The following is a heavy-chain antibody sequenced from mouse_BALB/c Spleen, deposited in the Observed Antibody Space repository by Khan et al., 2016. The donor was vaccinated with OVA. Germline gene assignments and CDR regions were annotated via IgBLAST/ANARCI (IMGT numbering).Heavy chain of an antibody. V-gene: IGHV2-6-1*01. CDR2: KWSDGTT. Sequence: VELVESGPGLAAPSQSLSITCTISGFSLTTYGVHWVRQPPGKGLEWLVVKWSDGTTNYNSALKSRLTITKDNSQRQVFLKMNSLQTDDTAIYFCARQPYYHYNIMDYWGQGTSVTVSS. CDR1: GFSLTTYG. CDR3: ARQPYYHYNIMDY. J-gene: IGHJ4*01. D-gene: IGHD2-10*01.